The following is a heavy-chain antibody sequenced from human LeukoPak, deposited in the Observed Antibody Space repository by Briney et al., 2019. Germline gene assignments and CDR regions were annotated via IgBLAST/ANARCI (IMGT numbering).Heavy chain of an antibody. CDR1: GGSFSGYY. D-gene: IGHD3-16*02. CDR3: ARSYYSVWGSYRLFDY. J-gene: IGHJ4*02. CDR2: INHSGRT. Sequence: SETLSLTCAVYGGSFSGYYWSWIRQPPGKGMEWIGEINHSGRTNYNPSLKRGVTISVDTSKNQFSLKLISVTAADTAVYYCARSYYSVWGSYRLFDYWGQGTLVTVSS. V-gene: IGHV4-34*01.